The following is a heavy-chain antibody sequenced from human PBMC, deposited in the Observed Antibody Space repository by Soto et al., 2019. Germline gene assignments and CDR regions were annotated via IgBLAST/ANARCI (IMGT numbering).Heavy chain of an antibody. J-gene: IGHJ6*02. Sequence: PSETLSLTCTVSGGSISSYYWSWIRQPPRKGLEWIGYIYYSGSTNYNPSLKSRVTISVDTSKNQFSLKLSSVTAADTAMYYCARLGGYCSTTTCYGYYAMDVWGQGTTVTVSS. CDR2: IYYSGST. D-gene: IGHD2-2*01. CDR1: GGSISSYY. CDR3: ARLGGYCSTTTCYGYYAMDV. V-gene: IGHV4-59*08.